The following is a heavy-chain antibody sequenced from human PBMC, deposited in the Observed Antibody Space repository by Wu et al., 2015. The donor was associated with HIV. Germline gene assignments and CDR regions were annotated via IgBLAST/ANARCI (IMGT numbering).Heavy chain of an antibody. D-gene: IGHD5-12*01. CDR1: GGTFSSYA. CDR2: IIPIFGTA. J-gene: IGHJ6*01. V-gene: IGHV1-69*05. CDR3: ARDRGYARRGYYYGMDV. Sequence: QVQLVQSGAEVKKPGSSVKVSCKASGGTFSSYAISWVRQAPGQGLEWMGGIIPIFGTANYAQKFQGRVTITTDESTSTAYMELSSLRSEDTAVYYCARDRGYARRGYYYGMDVWGPRDHGHRLL.